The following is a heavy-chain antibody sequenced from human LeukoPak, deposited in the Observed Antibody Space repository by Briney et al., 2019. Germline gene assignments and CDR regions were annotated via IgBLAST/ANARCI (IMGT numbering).Heavy chain of an antibody. CDR1: GFTFSSYA. CDR3: ARGQVVPAYNWFDP. CDR2: ISYDGSNK. D-gene: IGHD2-2*01. V-gene: IGHV3-30*01. J-gene: IGHJ5*02. Sequence: GRSLRLSCAASGFTFSSYAMHWVRQAPGKGLEWVAVISYDGSNKYYADSVKGRFTISRDNSKNTLYLQINSLRAEDKAVYYCARGQVVPAYNWFDPWGQGTLVTVSS.